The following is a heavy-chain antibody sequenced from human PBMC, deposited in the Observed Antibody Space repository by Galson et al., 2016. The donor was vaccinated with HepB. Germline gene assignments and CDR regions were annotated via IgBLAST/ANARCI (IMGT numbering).Heavy chain of an antibody. CDR3: ARGSSTRRYCSGVSCYSGYSYYYNMDA. CDR2: INHSGST. J-gene: IGHJ6*02. D-gene: IGHD2-15*01. V-gene: IGHV4-34*01. CDR1: GGSFNDYY. Sequence: SETLSLTCAVYGGSFNDYYWSWIRQSPGKGLEWIGEINHSGSTKYNPSLKSRVTISLDTSKNQFSLKLRSVTAADTAVYFCARGSSTRRYCSGVSCYSGYSYYYNMDAWGQGTTVTVSS.